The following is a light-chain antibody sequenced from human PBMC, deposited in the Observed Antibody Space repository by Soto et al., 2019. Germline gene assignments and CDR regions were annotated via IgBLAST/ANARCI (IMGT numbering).Light chain of an antibody. J-gene: IGKJ1*01. CDR1: KSISSS. CDR3: QQSDNTPAWT. Sequence: DIGVTQSPSSLSGSVGDRVTITCRASKSISSSLNWYQQKPGKAPNLLIYAASSLQSGVPSRFSGSRSGTEFTLTISSLQPEDFATYYCQQSDNTPAWTFGQGTKVDIK. CDR2: AAS. V-gene: IGKV1-39*01.